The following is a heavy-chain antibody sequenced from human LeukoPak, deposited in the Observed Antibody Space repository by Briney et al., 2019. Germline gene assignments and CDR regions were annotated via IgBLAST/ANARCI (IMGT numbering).Heavy chain of an antibody. CDR2: ISGSGGST. CDR3: AKDEWSPGFDY. J-gene: IGHJ4*02. CDR1: GFTVSSNY. Sequence: GGSLRLSCAASGFTVSSNYMSWVRQAPGKGLEWVSAISGSGGSTYYADSVKGRFTISRDNSKNTLYLQMNSLRAEDTAVYYCAKDEWSPGFDYWGQGTLVTVSS. V-gene: IGHV3-23*01. D-gene: IGHD3-3*01.